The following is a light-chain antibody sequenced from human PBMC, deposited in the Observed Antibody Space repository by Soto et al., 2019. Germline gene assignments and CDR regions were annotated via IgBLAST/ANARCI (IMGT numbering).Light chain of an antibody. CDR2: EVT. CDR1: SSDVGGYDY. V-gene: IGLV2-8*01. J-gene: IGLJ1*01. CDR3: SSYTGGNPSYV. Sequence: ALTQPPSASGSPGQSVTIPCTGTSSDVGGYDYVSWYQQHPGKAPKLMIYEVTIRPSGVSDRFSGSKSGNTASLTVSGLQAEDEADYYCSSYTGGNPSYVFGTGTKVTVL.